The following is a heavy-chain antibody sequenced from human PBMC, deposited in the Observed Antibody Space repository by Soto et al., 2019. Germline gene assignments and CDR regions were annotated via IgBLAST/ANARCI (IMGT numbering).Heavy chain of an antibody. D-gene: IGHD4-17*01. CDR2: ISYDGSNK. J-gene: IGHJ4*02. V-gene: IGHV3-30*03. CDR1: GFTFSSYG. CDR3: VTSKYGDYGPVFDY. Sequence: GGSLRLSCAASGFTFSSYGMHWVRQAPGKGLEWVAVISYDGSNKYYADSVKGRFTISRDNSKNTLYLQMNSLRAEDTAVYYCVTSKYGDYGPVFDYWGQGTLVTVSS.